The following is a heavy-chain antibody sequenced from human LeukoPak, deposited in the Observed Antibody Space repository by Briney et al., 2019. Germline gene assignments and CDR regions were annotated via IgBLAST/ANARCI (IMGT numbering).Heavy chain of an antibody. Sequence: GGSLRLSCAASGFTFSTYSMIWVRQAPGKGLEWVSYISGSSGTIYYADSVKDRFTIFRDNAKNSLSLQMNSLRAEDTAVYYCARARSISCYMCWYFDLWGRGTLVTVSS. V-gene: IGHV3-48*01. CDR2: ISGSSGTI. CDR1: GFTFSTYS. D-gene: IGHD2-2*02. J-gene: IGHJ2*01. CDR3: ARARSISCYMCWYFDL.